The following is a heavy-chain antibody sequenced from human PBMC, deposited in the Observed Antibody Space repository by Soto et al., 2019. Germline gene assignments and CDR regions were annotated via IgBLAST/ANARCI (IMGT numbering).Heavy chain of an antibody. J-gene: IGHJ4*02. CDR3: ARDFPIAAAGPGPFDY. Sequence: GGSLRLSCAASGFTFISYSMNFFRHSPFKWLEWVSSISSSSSYIYYADSVKGRFTISRDNAKNSLYLQMNSLRAEDTAVYYCARDFPIAAAGPGPFDYWGQGTLVTVSS. V-gene: IGHV3-21*01. CDR2: ISSSSSYI. D-gene: IGHD6-13*01. CDR1: GFTFISYS.